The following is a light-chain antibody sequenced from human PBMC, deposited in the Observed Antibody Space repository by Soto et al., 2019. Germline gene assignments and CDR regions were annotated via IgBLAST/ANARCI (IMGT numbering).Light chain of an antibody. V-gene: IGLV1-40*01. Sequence: QSVLTQPPSVSGAPGQRVTISRTGSSSNIGAGYDGHWYQQLPGTAPKLLIYGNSNRPSGVPDRFSGSKSGTSASLAITGLQAEDEADYYCQSYDSSLSGIGTGTKLTVL. CDR2: GNS. CDR1: SSNIGAGYD. J-gene: IGLJ1*01. CDR3: QSYDSSLSG.